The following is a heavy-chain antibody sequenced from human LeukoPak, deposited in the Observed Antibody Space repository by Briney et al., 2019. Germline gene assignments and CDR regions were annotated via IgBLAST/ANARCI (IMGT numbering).Heavy chain of an antibody. D-gene: IGHD2-21*01. CDR2: INHSGST. Sequence: PSETLSLTCAVYGGSFSGYYWSWIRQPPGKGLEWIGEINHSGSTNYNPSLKSRVTISVDTSKNQSSLKLSSVTAADTAVYYCARPTLPEGCWGQGTLVTVSS. V-gene: IGHV4-34*01. J-gene: IGHJ4*02. CDR1: GGSFSGYY. CDR3: ARPTLPEGC.